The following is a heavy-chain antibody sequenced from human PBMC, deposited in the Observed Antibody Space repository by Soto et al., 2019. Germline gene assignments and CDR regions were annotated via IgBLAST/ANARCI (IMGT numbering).Heavy chain of an antibody. CDR1: GYTFTSYG. V-gene: IGHV1-18*01. Sequence: QVQLVQSGAEVKKPGASVKVSCKASGYTFTSYGISWVRQAPGQGLEWMGWISAYNGNTNYAQKLQGRVTMTTDTSTSTDYMELRSLRSDDTAVYYCARDPDYDFWSGYYNNYFDYWGQGTLVTVSS. D-gene: IGHD3-3*01. CDR3: ARDPDYDFWSGYYNNYFDY. J-gene: IGHJ4*02. CDR2: ISAYNGNT.